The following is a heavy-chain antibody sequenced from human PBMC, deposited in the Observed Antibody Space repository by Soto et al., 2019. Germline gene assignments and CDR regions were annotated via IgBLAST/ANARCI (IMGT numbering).Heavy chain of an antibody. CDR3: ARGRYGDY. V-gene: IGHV1-18*01. J-gene: IGHJ4*02. D-gene: IGHD1-1*01. CDR1: GYAFTTYG. Sequence: QVHLVQSGAEVKKPGASVKVSCKGSGYAFTTYGITWVRQATGQGLEWMGWISAHNGNTNYALKLQGRVTVTRDTSTSTAYMDLRSLRSDDTAVYYCARGRYGDYWGQGALVTVSS. CDR2: ISAHNGNT.